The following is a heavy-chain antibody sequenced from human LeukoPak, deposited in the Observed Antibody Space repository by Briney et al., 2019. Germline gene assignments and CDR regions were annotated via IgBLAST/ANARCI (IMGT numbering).Heavy chain of an antibody. CDR2: INPNSGGT. CDR3: ARDRVVVPAAFDY. Sequence: ASVTVSCKGSGYTFTDDYMHWGRQAPGHGLEWMGWINPNSGGTNYAQKFQGRVTMTRDTSISTASMELSRLKSDDAAVYYWARDRVVVPAAFDYWGQGTLVTVSS. V-gene: IGHV1-2*02. J-gene: IGHJ4*02. D-gene: IGHD2-2*01. CDR1: GYTFTDDY.